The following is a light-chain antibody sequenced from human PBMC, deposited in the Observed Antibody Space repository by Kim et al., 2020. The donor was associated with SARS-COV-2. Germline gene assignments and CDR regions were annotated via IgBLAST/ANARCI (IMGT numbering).Light chain of an antibody. V-gene: IGLV2-14*03. Sequence: QSALTQPASVSGSPGQSITISCTGTINDIGTYNYVSWYQQHPNKVPKLIIYDVNKRPSDVSNRFSGSKSGNTASLTISGLQAEDEADYYCDSHTTGANWVFGGGTQLTVL. CDR2: DVN. CDR1: INDIGTYNY. CDR3: DSHTTGANWV. J-gene: IGLJ3*02.